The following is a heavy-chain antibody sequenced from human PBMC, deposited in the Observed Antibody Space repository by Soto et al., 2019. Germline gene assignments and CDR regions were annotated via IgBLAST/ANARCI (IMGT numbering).Heavy chain of an antibody. CDR1: GGSISSYY. CDR2: IYYSGST. CDR3: ARVYSGSYEADYYYGMDV. V-gene: IGHV4-59*12. D-gene: IGHD1-26*01. Sequence: PSETLSLTCTVSGGSISSYYWSWIRQPPGKGLEWIGYIYYSGSTNYNPSLKSRVTISRDNAKNSLYLQMNSLRAEDTAVYYCARVYSGSYEADYYYGMDVWGQGTTVTVSS. J-gene: IGHJ6*02.